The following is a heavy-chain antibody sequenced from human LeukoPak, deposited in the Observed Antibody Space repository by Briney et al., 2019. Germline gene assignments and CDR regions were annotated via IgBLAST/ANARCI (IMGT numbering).Heavy chain of an antibody. Sequence: PGGSLRLSCAASGFTFSSYAMSWVRQAPGKGLEWVSAISGSGGSTYYADSVKGRFTISRDNSKNTLYLQMNSLRAEDTAVYYCAKDSYGSGSYYNVRWFDPWGQGTLVTVSS. V-gene: IGHV3-23*01. CDR2: ISGSGGST. J-gene: IGHJ5*02. CDR1: GFTFSSYA. D-gene: IGHD3-10*01. CDR3: AKDSYGSGSYYNVRWFDP.